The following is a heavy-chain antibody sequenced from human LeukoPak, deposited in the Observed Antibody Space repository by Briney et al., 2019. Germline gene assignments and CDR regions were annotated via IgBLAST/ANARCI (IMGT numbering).Heavy chain of an antibody. J-gene: IGHJ4*02. CDR3: AAMGSLHQAFDY. CDR1: GFTFSSYW. CDR2: INSDGSCT. D-gene: IGHD1-26*01. Sequence: SGGSLRLSCAASGFTFSSYWMHWVRQAPGKGLVWVSRINSDGSCTSYADSVKGRFTISRDNAKNTLYLQMNSLRAEDTAVYYCAAMGSLHQAFDYWGQGTLVTVSS. V-gene: IGHV3-74*01.